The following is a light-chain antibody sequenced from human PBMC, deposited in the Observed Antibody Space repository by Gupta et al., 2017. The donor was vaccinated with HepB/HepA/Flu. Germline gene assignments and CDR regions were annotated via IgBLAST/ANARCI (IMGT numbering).Light chain of an antibody. CDR3: MQGTFWRT. Sequence: EVVMNQSPPSLPVTLGQAASISCKSSQSLVHTDGYIYLNWFHQRPGQSPRRLIYKVSNRDSGVPDRFSGSGSGTDFTLKISRVEAEDVGVYYCMQGTFWRTFGQGTKVEI. CDR2: KVS. J-gene: IGKJ1*01. CDR1: QSLVHTDGYIY. V-gene: IGKV2-30*02.